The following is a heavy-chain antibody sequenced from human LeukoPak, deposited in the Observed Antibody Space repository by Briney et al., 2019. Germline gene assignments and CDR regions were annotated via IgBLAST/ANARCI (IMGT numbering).Heavy chain of an antibody. J-gene: IGHJ6*03. V-gene: IGHV4-59*01. D-gene: IGHD3-3*01. CDR1: GGSISSYY. Sequence: SETLSLTCTASGGSISSYYLSWLRQPPGKGLDWIGYINYSGSINYNPSLKSRVTISVDTSKNQSSLQLRSVTAADTAVYYCARGTFGVVIRYYYHYMDVWGKGTTVTVSS. CDR3: ARGTFGVVIRYYYHYMDV. CDR2: INYSGSI.